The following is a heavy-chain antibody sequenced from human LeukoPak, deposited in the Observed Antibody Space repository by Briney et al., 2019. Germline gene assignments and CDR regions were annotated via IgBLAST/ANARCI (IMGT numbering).Heavy chain of an antibody. J-gene: IGHJ6*02. V-gene: IGHV4-34*01. CDR3: ARGQDIVVVPAADNPKNYYYGMDV. CDR2: INHSGST. Sequence: PSETLSLTCAVYGGSFSGYYWSWIRQPPGKGLEWIGEINHSGSTNYNPSLKSRVTISVDTSKNQFSLKLSSVTAADTAVYYCARGQDIVVVPAADNPKNYYYGMDVWGQGTTVTVSS. CDR1: GGSFSGYY. D-gene: IGHD2-2*01.